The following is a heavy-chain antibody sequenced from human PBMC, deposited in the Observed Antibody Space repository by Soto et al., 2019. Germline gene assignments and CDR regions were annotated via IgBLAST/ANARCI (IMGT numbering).Heavy chain of an antibody. Sequence: PSETLSLTCAVSGGSISSRGYSWSWIRQPPGKGLEWVGYIYHSGNTYYNPSLKSRITISLDKSKNVFSLRMGSVTATHTAVYYCRGRTSWGLDFWGRGALVTVSS. CDR1: GGSISSRGYS. CDR2: IYHSGNT. D-gene: IGHD2-2*01. CDR3: RGRTSWGLDF. V-gene: IGHV4-30-2*01. J-gene: IGHJ4*02.